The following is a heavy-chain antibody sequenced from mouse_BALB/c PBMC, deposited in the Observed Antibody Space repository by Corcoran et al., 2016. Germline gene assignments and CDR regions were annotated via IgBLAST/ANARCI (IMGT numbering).Heavy chain of an antibody. D-gene: IGHD2-1*01. J-gene: IGHJ2*01. CDR3: GRSREGNYVVY. Sequence: EVQLQQSGAELVKPGASVKLSCTASGFNIKDTYMHWVKQRPEQGLAWIGRIDPANGNTKFDPKFQGKATMTADTSSNTVYLQLSSLTSEATAVYYCGRSREGNYVVYWVQGTTLTVSS. CDR2: IDPANGNT. V-gene: IGHV14-3*02. CDR1: GFNIKDTY.